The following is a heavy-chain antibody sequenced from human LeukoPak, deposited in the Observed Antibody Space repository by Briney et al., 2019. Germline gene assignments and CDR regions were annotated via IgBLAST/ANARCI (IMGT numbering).Heavy chain of an antibody. CDR3: ARYSEKSFDC. CDR1: GFTFSTYA. V-gene: IGHV3-23*01. CDR2: ITDSGAYT. D-gene: IGHD1-1*01. J-gene: IGHJ4*02. Sequence: GGSLRLSCAASGFTFSTYAMSWVRQAPGKGLERVSTITDSGAYTVYADSVKGRFTISRDNSKNTLYLQMNSLRDEDSATYYCARYSEKSFDCWGQGALVTVSS.